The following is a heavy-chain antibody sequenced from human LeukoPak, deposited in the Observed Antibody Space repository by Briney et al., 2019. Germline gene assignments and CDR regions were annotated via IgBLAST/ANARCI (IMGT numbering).Heavy chain of an antibody. Sequence: SETLSLTCTVSGYSISSGYYWGWIRQPPGKGLEWTGSIDHSGSTYYNPSLKSRITISVDTSKNQFSLKLSSVTAADTAVYYCARGSSSWSLYYFDYWGQGTLVTVSS. CDR1: GYSISSGYY. CDR3: ARGSSSWSLYYFDY. D-gene: IGHD6-13*01. V-gene: IGHV4-38-2*02. CDR2: IDHSGST. J-gene: IGHJ4*02.